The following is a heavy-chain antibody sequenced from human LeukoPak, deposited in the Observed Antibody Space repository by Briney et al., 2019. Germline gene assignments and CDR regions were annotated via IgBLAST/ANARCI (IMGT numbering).Heavy chain of an antibody. Sequence: PGGSLRLSCTASGFTFGDYAMSWFRQAPGKGLEWVGRIKSKTDGGTTDYAAPVKGRFTISRDDSKNTLYLQMNSLKTEDTAVYYCTTVGLRWNGPYYFDYWGQGTLVTVSS. V-gene: IGHV3-15*01. D-gene: IGHD1-1*01. CDR1: GFTFGDYA. J-gene: IGHJ4*02. CDR3: TTVGLRWNGPYYFDY. CDR2: IKSKTDGGTT.